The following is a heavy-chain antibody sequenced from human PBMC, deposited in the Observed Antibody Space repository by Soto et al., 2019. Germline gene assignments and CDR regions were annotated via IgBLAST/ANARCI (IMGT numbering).Heavy chain of an antibody. Sequence: PSETLSLTCTVSGGSIRSYYWSWIRQPPGKGLEWIGYVSYSGTTKYNPSLKSRVTISLDASRDHFSLKLSSVTAADTAVYYCARMKALSDDFDIWGQGTKVTVSS. V-gene: IGHV4-59*01. CDR3: ARMKALSDDFDI. CDR1: GGSIRSYY. J-gene: IGHJ3*02. CDR2: VSYSGTT.